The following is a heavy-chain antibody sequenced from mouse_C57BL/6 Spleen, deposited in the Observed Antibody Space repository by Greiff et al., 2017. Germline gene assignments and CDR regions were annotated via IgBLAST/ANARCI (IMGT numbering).Heavy chain of an antibody. CDR1: GYTFTSYW. CDR2: IYPCGGST. V-gene: IGHV1-55*01. CDR3: ARGIITTVVVPFDY. Sequence: QVQLQQPGAELVKPGASVKLSCKASGYTFTSYWMTWVKQRPGQGLEWIGDIYPCGGSTNYNEKFKGKATLTVDTSSSTAYMQLSSLTSEDSAVYYGARGIITTVVVPFDYWGQGTTLTVSS. D-gene: IGHD1-1*01. J-gene: IGHJ2*01.